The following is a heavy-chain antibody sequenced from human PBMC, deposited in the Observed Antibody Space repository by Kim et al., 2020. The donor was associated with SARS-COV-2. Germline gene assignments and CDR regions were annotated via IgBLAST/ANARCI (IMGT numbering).Heavy chain of an antibody. CDR3: AKAVYYDSSGYPHY. Sequence: ADSLKGRFTISRDNSKNTLYLQMNSLRAEDTAVYYCAKAVYYDSSGYPHYWGQGTLVTVSS. V-gene: IGHV3-23*01. J-gene: IGHJ4*02. D-gene: IGHD3-22*01.